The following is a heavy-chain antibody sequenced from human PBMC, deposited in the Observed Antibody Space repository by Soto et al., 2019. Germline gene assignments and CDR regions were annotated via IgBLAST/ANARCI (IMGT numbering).Heavy chain of an antibody. V-gene: IGHV1-46*01. CDR2: INPGDATT. Sequence: ASVKVSCKASGYMFTKYYVHWVRQAPGQGLEWMGVINPGDATTTYSQKFQGRVTMTRETSISTAYLQWSSLKASDTAMYYCARHAYAKGVRFDYWGQGTLVTVSS. CDR3: ARHAYAKGVRFDY. CDR1: GYMFTKYY. J-gene: IGHJ4*02. D-gene: IGHD3-16*01.